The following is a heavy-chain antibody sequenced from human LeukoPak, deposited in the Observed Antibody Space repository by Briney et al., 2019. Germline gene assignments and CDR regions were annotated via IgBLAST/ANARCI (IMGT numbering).Heavy chain of an antibody. D-gene: IGHD4-17*01. CDR1: GYSFTSYW. CDR3: ARRGRGTTVTYYFDF. CDR2: IYPGNSDT. Sequence: GESLQISCKGSGYSFTSYWIGWVRQMPGKGLEWMGIIYPGNSDTRYSPSFQGQVTISADKSISTAYLQWSSLKASDTAMYYCARRGRGTTVTYYFDFWGQGTLVTVSS. J-gene: IGHJ4*02. V-gene: IGHV5-51*01.